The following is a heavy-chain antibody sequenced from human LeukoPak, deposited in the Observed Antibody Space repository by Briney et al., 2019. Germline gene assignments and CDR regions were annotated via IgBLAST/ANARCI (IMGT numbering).Heavy chain of an antibody. Sequence: GGSLRLSCSVSGFTFSTYVMHWVRQAPGKGLEYVSAISSNGDNTYYADSVKGIFTISRDNSKNTLYLQMSSLRADDTAVYYCVRGTGYWGQGTLVTVSS. CDR3: VRGTGY. V-gene: IGHV3-64D*06. CDR2: ISSNGDNT. J-gene: IGHJ4*02. CDR1: GFTFSTYV.